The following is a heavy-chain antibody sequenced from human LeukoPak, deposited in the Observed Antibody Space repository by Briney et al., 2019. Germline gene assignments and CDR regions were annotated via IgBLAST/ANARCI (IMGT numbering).Heavy chain of an antibody. CDR2: INHSGST. CDR3: ARGRLTYYYDSRGYNY. J-gene: IGHJ4*02. V-gene: IGHV4-34*01. Sequence: KPSETLSLTCTVSGGSISSYYWSWIRQPPGKGLEWIGEINHSGSTNYNPSLKSRVTISVDTSKNQFSLKLSSVTAADTAVYYCARGRLTYYYDSRGYNYWGQGTLVTVSS. CDR1: GGSISSYY. D-gene: IGHD3-22*01.